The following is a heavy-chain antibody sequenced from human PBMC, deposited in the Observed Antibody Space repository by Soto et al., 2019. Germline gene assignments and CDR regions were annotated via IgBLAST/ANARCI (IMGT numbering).Heavy chain of an antibody. D-gene: IGHD3-22*01. CDR3: TTDGGQWLLLPYY. CDR2: IKSKTDGGTT. V-gene: IGHV3-15*07. J-gene: IGHJ4*02. Sequence: EVQLVESGGGLVKPRGSLRLSCAASGFTFSNAWMNWFRQAPGKGLEWVGRIKSKTDGGTTDYAAPVKGRFTISSDDSKNTLYLQMHSLKTEDTAVYYCTTDGGQWLLLPYYWGQGTLVTVSS. CDR1: GFTFSNAW.